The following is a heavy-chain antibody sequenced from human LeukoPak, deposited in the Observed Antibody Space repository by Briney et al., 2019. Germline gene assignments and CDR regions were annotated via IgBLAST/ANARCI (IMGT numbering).Heavy chain of an antibody. J-gene: IGHJ6*02. V-gene: IGHV3-48*03. CDR2: ISSSGSTI. Sequence: GGSLRLSCAASGFTFSSYEMNWVRQAPGKGLEWISYISSSGSTIYYADSVKGRFTISRDNAKNSLYLQMNSLRAADTAVYYCAREGVAAAGSYYYGMDVWGQGTTVTVSS. CDR3: AREGVAAAGSYYYGMDV. D-gene: IGHD6-13*01. CDR1: GFTFSSYE.